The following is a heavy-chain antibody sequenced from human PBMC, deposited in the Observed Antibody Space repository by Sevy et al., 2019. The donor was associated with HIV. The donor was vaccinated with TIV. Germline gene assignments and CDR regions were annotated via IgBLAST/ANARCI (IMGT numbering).Heavy chain of an antibody. Sequence: GGSLRLSCAASGFNFRNYSMTWVRQAPGKGLDWVSYISSGSGTIHYADSVKDRFTISRDNAKNSLFLQMNSLRDEDTDIYYCARPYCSGDDCYSELDYWGQGILVTVSS. D-gene: IGHD2-15*01. CDR1: GFNFRNYS. J-gene: IGHJ4*02. V-gene: IGHV3-48*02. CDR2: ISSGSGTI. CDR3: ARPYCSGDDCYSELDY.